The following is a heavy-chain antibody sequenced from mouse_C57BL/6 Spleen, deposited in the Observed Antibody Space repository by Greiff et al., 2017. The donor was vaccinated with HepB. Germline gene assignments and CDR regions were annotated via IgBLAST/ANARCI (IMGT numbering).Heavy chain of an antibody. Sequence: QVQLQQPGAELVKPGASVKLSCKASGYTFTSYWMHWVKQRPGQGLEWIGMIHPNSGSTNYNEKYKSKATLTVDKSSSTAYMQLSSLTSEDSAVYYCARRSWDEGYFDVWGTGTTVTVSS. D-gene: IGHD4-1*01. CDR1: GYTFTSYW. V-gene: IGHV1-64*01. CDR2: IHPNSGST. CDR3: ARRSWDEGYFDV. J-gene: IGHJ1*03.